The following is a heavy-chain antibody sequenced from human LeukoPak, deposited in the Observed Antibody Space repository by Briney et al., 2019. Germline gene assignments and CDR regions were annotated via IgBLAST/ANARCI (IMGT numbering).Heavy chain of an antibody. Sequence: SETLSLTCAVYGGSFSGYYWSWLRQPPGKGPEWIGEINHSGSTNYNPSLKSRVTISVDTSKNQFSLKLSSVTAADTAVYYCARKDPYYDFWSGYYTVYYYYGMDVWGQGTTVTVSS. CDR1: GGSFSGYY. D-gene: IGHD3-3*01. J-gene: IGHJ6*02. V-gene: IGHV4-34*01. CDR2: INHSGST. CDR3: ARKDPYYDFWSGYYTVYYYYGMDV.